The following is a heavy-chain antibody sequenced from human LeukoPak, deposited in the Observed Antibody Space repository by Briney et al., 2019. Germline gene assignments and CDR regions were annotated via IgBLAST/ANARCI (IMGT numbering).Heavy chain of an antibody. V-gene: IGHV4-4*02. CDR1: GGSISSSNW. CDR2: IYHSGST. Sequence: SETLSLTCAVSGGSISSSNWWSWVRQPPGKGLEWIGEIYHSGSTNYNPSLKSRVTISVDTSKNQFSLKLSSVTAADTAVYYCARGLERRIFDYWGQGTLVTVSS. D-gene: IGHD1-1*01. J-gene: IGHJ4*02. CDR3: ARGLERRIFDY.